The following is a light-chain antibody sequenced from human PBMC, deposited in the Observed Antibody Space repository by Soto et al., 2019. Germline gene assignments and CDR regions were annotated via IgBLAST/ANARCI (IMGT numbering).Light chain of an antibody. CDR1: QSVSSSF. CDR3: QLYGNSPRT. J-gene: IGKJ2*01. CDR2: GVS. V-gene: IGKV3-20*01. Sequence: EIVLTQSPGTLSLSPGERATLSCRASQSVSSSFSAWYQQKPGQAPRLLIYGVSSRATGIPDRFSGSGSGTDFTLTISRLEPEDFAVYYCQLYGNSPRTFGQGTKLEIK.